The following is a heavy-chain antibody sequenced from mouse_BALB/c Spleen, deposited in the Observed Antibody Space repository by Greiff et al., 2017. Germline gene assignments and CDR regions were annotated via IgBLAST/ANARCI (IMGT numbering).Heavy chain of an antibody. CDR1: GFSLTGYG. V-gene: IGHV2-6-7*01. CDR3: ARDLITTVVEGYAMDY. Sequence: QVQLKQSGPGLVAPSQSLSITCTVSGFSLTGYGVNWVRQPPGKGLEWLGMIWGDGSTDYNSALKSRLSISKDNSKSQVFLKMNSLQTDDTARYYCARDLITTVVEGYAMDYWGQGTSVTVAS. CDR2: IWGDGST. D-gene: IGHD1-1*01. J-gene: IGHJ4*01.